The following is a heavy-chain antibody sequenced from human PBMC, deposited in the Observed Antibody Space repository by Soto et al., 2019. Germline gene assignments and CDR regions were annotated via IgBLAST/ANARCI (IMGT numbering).Heavy chain of an antibody. D-gene: IGHD2-2*01. Sequence: SETLSLTCTVSGGSISSYYWSWIRQPPGKGLEWIGYFFYSGSTNYNPSLKSRVTISVDTSKNQFSLKLSSVTAADTAVYYCARLFPRVVPAAIYFDYWGQGTLVTSPQ. CDR2: FFYSGST. J-gene: IGHJ4*02. V-gene: IGHV4-59*08. CDR3: ARLFPRVVPAAIYFDY. CDR1: GGSISSYY.